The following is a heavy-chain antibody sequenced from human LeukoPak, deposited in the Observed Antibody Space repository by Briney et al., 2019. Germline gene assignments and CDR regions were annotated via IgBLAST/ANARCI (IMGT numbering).Heavy chain of an antibody. J-gene: IGHJ4*02. CDR2: LGRSGGSK. CDR1: GFNFDIFA. CDR3: AKGEMATSN. V-gene: IGHV3-23*01. Sequence: PGGSLRLSCVASGFNFDIFAMSWVRQSPGGGLEWVASLGRSGGSKNYAGSVKGRFTISRDNSKNTLFLQMNSLRVEDSAIYYCAKGEMATSNWGQGTLVTVSS. D-gene: IGHD5-24*01.